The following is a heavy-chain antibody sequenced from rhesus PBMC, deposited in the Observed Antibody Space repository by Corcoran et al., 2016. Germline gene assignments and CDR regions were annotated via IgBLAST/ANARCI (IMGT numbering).Heavy chain of an antibody. Sequence: QVQLQESGPGLVKPSETLSLTCAVSGGSITTYYWSWIRQSPGKGLEGIGRLHGSGGDTDYSPSLKSRVTSSIDTSKNQLSLKRTSVTAADTAVYFCAKMVSSWNNPAFDVWGQGLRVTVSS. CDR2: LHGSGGDT. J-gene: IGHJ3*01. D-gene: IGHD1-20*01. V-gene: IGHV4-160*01. CDR1: GGSITTYY. CDR3: AKMVSSWNNPAFDV.